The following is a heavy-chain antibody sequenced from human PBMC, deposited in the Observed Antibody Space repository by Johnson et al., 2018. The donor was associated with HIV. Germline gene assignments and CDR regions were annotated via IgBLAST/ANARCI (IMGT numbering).Heavy chain of an antibody. CDR1: GFSFSNFD. Sequence: VQLVESGGDLVQPGGSLRLSCAASGFSFSNFDMHWVRQDIGLRLEWVSGIDTAGNTYYAGSVKGRFTISRENAKNSLYLQVKSLTAGDSALYYCARGSYDGDAFDIWGQGTVVTVSS. J-gene: IGHJ3*02. CDR3: ARGSYDGDAFDI. V-gene: IGHV3-13*01. CDR2: IDTAGNT. D-gene: IGHD5-12*01.